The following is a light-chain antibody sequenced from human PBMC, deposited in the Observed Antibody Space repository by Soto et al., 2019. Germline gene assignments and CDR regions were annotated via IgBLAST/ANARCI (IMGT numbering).Light chain of an antibody. CDR3: QQRSNLMYT. CDR1: QIVSSY. CDR2: DAS. Sequence: EIVLTQSPAILYLSPGQRATLSCSASQIVSSYLALYQQKPGQAPRLLIYDASARAAGIPARFSGSGSGTDFPLTISSLEPEDFAVYYCQQRSNLMYTFGQGTKLEIK. V-gene: IGKV3-11*01. J-gene: IGKJ2*01.